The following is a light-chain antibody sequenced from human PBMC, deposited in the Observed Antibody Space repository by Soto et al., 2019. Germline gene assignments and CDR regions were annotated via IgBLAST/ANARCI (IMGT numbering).Light chain of an antibody. CDR2: GAS. J-gene: IGKJ5*01. Sequence: EIVLTQSPGTLSLSTGERATLSCRASQTITSTYLAWFQQKPGQAPRLLIYGASKRATGIPDRFSGSGSGTDFTLTISRLEPEDFAVYYCQQYGSSPPITFGQGTRLEIK. CDR3: QQYGSSPPIT. CDR1: QTITSTY. V-gene: IGKV3-20*01.